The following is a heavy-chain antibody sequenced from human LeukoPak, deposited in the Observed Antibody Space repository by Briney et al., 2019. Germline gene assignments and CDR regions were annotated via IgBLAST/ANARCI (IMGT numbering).Heavy chain of an antibody. V-gene: IGHV3-23*01. CDR3: AKDHYSSSFFDY. CDR2: ISGSGGST. CDR1: GFIFSSYG. Sequence: PGGSLRLSCAASGFIFSSYGMSWVRQAPGKGLEWVSIISGSGGSTYYADSVKGRFTISRDNSRSTLYLQMNSLRAEDTAVYYCAKDHYSSSFFDYWGQGTLVTVSS. J-gene: IGHJ4*02. D-gene: IGHD6-13*01.